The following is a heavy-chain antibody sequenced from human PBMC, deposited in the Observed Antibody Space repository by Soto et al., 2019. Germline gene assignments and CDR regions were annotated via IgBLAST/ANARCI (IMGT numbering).Heavy chain of an antibody. Sequence: ASVKLSCKASGYTFTSYYMHWVRQAPGQGLDWMGIINHNVGNTRYTQKFQGRVTMTRDTSTTTVYMELSSLRSEDTAVHYCARDVKEYDMLTGYPNWFDPWGQGTLVTVSS. CDR2: INHNVGNT. D-gene: IGHD3-9*01. CDR1: GYTFTSYY. CDR3: ARDVKEYDMLTGYPNWFDP. V-gene: IGHV1-46*03. J-gene: IGHJ5*02.